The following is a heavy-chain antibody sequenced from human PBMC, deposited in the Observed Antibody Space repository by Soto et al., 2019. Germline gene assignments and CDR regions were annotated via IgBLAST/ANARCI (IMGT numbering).Heavy chain of an antibody. J-gene: IGHJ6*02. V-gene: IGHV3-33*01. CDR1: GFTFSSYG. CDR3: ARDELLGPYYYGMDV. CDR2: IWYDGSNK. D-gene: IGHD1-7*01. Sequence: GGSLRLSCAASGFTFSSYGMHWVRQAPGKGLEWVAVIWYDGSNKYYADSVKGRFTISRDNSKNTLYLQMNSLRAEDTAVYYCARDELLGPYYYGMDVWGQGTTVTVSS.